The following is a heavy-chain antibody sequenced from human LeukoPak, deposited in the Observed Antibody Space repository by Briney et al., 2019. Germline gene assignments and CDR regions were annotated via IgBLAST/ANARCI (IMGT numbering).Heavy chain of an antibody. CDR1: GLTFSSYS. CDR2: IGSSVSTR. V-gene: IGHV3-48*01. D-gene: IGHD3-3*01. CDR3: AREGSDFWSGYSKGYFDY. J-gene: IGHJ4*02. Sequence: QPGGSLRLSCAVSGLTFSSYSMNWVRRAPGKGLEWVSYIGSSVSTRYYADSVKGRFTISRDNGKHSLYLQMNSLRAEDTAVYYCAREGSDFWSGYSKGYFDYWGQGTLVTVSS.